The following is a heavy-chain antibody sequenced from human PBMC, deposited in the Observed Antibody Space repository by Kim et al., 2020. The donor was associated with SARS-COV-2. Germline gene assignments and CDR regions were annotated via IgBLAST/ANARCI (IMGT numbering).Heavy chain of an antibody. CDR2: IYYSGST. CDR1: GGSVSSGSYY. V-gene: IGHV4-61*01. D-gene: IGHD1-1*01. J-gene: IGHJ3*02. CDR3: ARVTVEQLERRDLLFDI. Sequence: SETLSLTCTVSGGSVSSGSYYWSWIRQPPGKGLEWIGYIYYSGSTNYNPSLKSRVTISVDTSKNQFSLKLSSVTAADTAVYYCARVTVEQLERRDLLFDIWGQGTMVTVSS.